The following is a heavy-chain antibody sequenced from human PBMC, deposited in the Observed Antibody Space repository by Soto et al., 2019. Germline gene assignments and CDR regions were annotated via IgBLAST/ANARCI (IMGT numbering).Heavy chain of an antibody. Sequence: DVQLVESGGGLVQPGRSLRLSCAASGFTFDDYAMHWVRQAPGKGLEWVSGISWNSGSIGYADSVKGRFTISRDNAKNSLYLQMNSLRAEDTALYYCAKANANLIYSGYDLTPSYYFDYWGQGTLVTVSS. CDR1: GFTFDDYA. J-gene: IGHJ4*02. CDR2: ISWNSGSI. D-gene: IGHD5-12*01. CDR3: AKANANLIYSGYDLTPSYYFDY. V-gene: IGHV3-9*01.